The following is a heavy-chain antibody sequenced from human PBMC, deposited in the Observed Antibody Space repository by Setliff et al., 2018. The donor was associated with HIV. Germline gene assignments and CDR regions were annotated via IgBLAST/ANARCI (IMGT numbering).Heavy chain of an antibody. CDR2: INHSGST. J-gene: IGHJ4*02. V-gene: IGHV4-34*01. CDR1: GGSFSGYY. Sequence: SETLSLTCAVYGGSFSGYYWSWIRQPPGKGLEWIGEINHSGSTNYNPSLKSRITISVDTSKNQFSLKLSSVTAADTAVYYCARDRQLEGETYFDYWGQGTLVTVSS. D-gene: IGHD6-6*01. CDR3: ARDRQLEGETYFDY.